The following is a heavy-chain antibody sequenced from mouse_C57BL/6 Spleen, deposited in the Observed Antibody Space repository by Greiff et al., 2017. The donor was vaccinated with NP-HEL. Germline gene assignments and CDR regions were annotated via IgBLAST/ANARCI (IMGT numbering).Heavy chain of an antibody. D-gene: IGHD3-2*02. CDR3: ARGAAQARGDY. CDR2: IDPSDSET. J-gene: IGHJ4*01. V-gene: IGHV1-52*01. Sequence: QVQLQQPGAELVRPGSSVKLSCKASGYTFTSYWMHWVKQRPIQGLEWIGNIDPSDSETHYNQKFKDKATLTVDKSSSTADMQLSSLTSEDSAVYYCARGAAQARGDYWGQGTSVTVSS. CDR1: GYTFTSYW.